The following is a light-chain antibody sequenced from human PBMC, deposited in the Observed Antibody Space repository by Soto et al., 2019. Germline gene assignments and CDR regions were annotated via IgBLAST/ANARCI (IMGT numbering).Light chain of an antibody. CDR3: QQYYSAPLT. Sequence: EVVLTQSPATLSLSPGERATLSCRASQSVFGYLAWYQHKPGQAPRLLIYDAYKRATGVPARFSGSGSETDFTLIISSLEPEDFAVYYCQQYYSAPLTFGGGTKVEIK. CDR1: QSVFGY. V-gene: IGKV3-11*01. CDR2: DAY. J-gene: IGKJ4*01.